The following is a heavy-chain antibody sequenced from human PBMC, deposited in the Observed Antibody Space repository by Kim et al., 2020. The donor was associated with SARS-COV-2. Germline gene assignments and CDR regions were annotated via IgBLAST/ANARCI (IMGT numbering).Heavy chain of an antibody. CDR3: ARGVGYCSGGSCYSGGMDV. CDR1: GGTFSSYA. D-gene: IGHD2-15*01. V-gene: IGHV1-69*13. J-gene: IGHJ6*02. CDR2: IIPIFGTA. Sequence: SVKVSCKASGGTFSSYAISWVRQAPGQGLEWMGGIIPIFGTANYAQKFQGRVTITADESTSTAYMELSSLRSEDTAVYYCARGVGYCSGGSCYSGGMDVWGQGTTVTVSS.